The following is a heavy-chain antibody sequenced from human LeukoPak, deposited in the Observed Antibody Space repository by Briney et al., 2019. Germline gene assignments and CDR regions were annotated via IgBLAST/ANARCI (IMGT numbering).Heavy chain of an antibody. Sequence: PSETLSLTCTVSGGSINIYYWSWIRQPAGKGLEWIGRIYTSGSTNYNPSLKTRVTMSVDTSKNQFSLKLSSVTAADTAVYYCARWYYYGSGSSFDPWGQGTLVTVSS. J-gene: IGHJ5*02. D-gene: IGHD3-10*01. CDR3: ARWYYYGSGSSFDP. CDR2: IYTSGST. CDR1: GGSINIYY. V-gene: IGHV4-4*07.